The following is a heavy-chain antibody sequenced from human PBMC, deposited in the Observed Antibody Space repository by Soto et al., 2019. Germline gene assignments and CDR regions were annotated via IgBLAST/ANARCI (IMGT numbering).Heavy chain of an antibody. J-gene: IGHJ3*02. Sequence: QVQLQESGPGLVKPSETLSLTCTVSGGSISSYYWSWIRQPPGKGLEWIGYIYYSGSTNYNPSLKSRVTISVDPSKNQFSLKLSSVTAADTAVYYCARHHYYDSSGYYRDAFDIWGQGTMVTVSS. V-gene: IGHV4-59*08. CDR2: IYYSGST. CDR1: GGSISSYY. CDR3: ARHHYYDSSGYYRDAFDI. D-gene: IGHD3-22*01.